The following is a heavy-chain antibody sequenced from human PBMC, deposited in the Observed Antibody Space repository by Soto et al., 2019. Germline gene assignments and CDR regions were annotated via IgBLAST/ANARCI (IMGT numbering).Heavy chain of an antibody. CDR3: ARRGLLLWSSGFWYFDL. CDR2: IYYSGST. V-gene: IGHV4-39*01. D-gene: IGHD3-10*01. J-gene: IGHJ2*01. Sequence: PSETLSLTCTVSGGSISSSSYYWGWIRQPPGKGLEWIGSIYYSGSTYYNPSLKSRVTISVDTSKNQFSLKLSSVTAADTAVYYCARRGLLLWSSGFWYFDLWGRGTLVTVSS. CDR1: GGSISSSSYY.